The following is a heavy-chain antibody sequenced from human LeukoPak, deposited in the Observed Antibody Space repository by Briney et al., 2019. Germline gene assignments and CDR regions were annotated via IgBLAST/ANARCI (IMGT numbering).Heavy chain of an antibody. J-gene: IGHJ4*02. CDR1: GFTFSSYS. V-gene: IGHV3-7*01. CDR3: ARDYYDSSGYGEFDY. D-gene: IGHD3-22*01. Sequence: PGGSLRLSCAASGFTFSSYSMNWVRQAPGKGLEWVANIDKHGFGKYYVDSVKGRFTISRDNAKNSLYLQMNSLRAEDTAVYYCARDYYDSSGYGEFDYWGQGTLVTVSS. CDR2: IDKHGFGK.